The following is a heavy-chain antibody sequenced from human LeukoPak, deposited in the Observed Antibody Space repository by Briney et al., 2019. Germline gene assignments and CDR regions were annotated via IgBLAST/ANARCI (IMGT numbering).Heavy chain of an antibody. CDR1: GFTFDDYG. V-gene: IGHV3-20*04. J-gene: IGHJ4*02. Sequence: GGSLRLSCAASGFTFDDYGMSWVRQAPGTGLEWVSGINWNGGGTGYVDSVKGRFTISRDNAKNSLYLQMNSLRAEDTALYYCVRDLRTGSYGNYFDHWGREPWSPSPQ. CDR3: VRDLRTGSYGNYFDH. CDR2: INWNGGGT. D-gene: IGHD1-26*01.